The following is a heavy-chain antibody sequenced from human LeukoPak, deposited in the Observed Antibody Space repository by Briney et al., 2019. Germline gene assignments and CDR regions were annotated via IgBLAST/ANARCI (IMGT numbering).Heavy chain of an antibody. J-gene: IGHJ3*02. CDR1: GYTFTGYY. D-gene: IGHD5-18*01. CDR3: ARFGTWIQLWSNDAFDI. V-gene: IGHV1-2*02. CDR2: INPNSGGT. Sequence: ASVKVSCKASGYTFTGYYMHWVRQAPGQGLEWMGWINPNSGGTNYAQKFQGRVTMTRDTYISTAYMELSRLRSEDTAVYYCARFGTWIQLWSNDAFDIWGQGTMVTVSS.